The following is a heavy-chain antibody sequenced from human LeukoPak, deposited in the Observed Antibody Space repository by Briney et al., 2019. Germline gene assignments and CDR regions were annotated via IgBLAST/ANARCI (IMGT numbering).Heavy chain of an antibody. CDR2: ISSSSSTT. D-gene: IGHD2-2*01. V-gene: IGHV3-48*01. Sequence: GGSLRRSWAASGFTFSSYSMNCVRQAPGKGLEWVSYISSSSSTTYYADSVKGRFTISRDNAKNSLYLQMNSLRAEDTAVYYCARDGKGMQYQPLPDYWGQGTLVTVSS. J-gene: IGHJ4*02. CDR1: GFTFSSYS. CDR3: ARDGKGMQYQPLPDY.